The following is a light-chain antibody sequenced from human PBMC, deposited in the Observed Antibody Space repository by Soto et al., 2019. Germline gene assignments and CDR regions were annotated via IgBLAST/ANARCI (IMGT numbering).Light chain of an antibody. CDR3: QQCDGSLWT. CDR1: QSVSNNF. Sequence: EIVLTQSPGTLSLSPGERATLSCRASQSVSNNFLAWYQQKPGQAPRLLISGASTRATGIPDRFSATGYGTDFTLTISRLEPEDFAVYYCQQCDGSLWTCGQGTKVDIK. J-gene: IGKJ1*01. CDR2: GAS. V-gene: IGKV3-20*01.